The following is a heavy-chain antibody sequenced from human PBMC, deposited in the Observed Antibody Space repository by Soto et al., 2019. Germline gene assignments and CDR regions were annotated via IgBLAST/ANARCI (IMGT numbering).Heavy chain of an antibody. CDR2: SFHDGTA. CDR1: GVSISTGNW. Sequence: SETLSLTCAVSGVSISTGNWWTWVRHTPQRLLEYIGESFHDGTANYYPSFERRVAISVDTSKNQFSLQLTSVTAADTAIYFCAGLVYDSRLHYLCFDFWGQGALVTVSS. CDR3: AGLVYDSRLHYLCFDF. J-gene: IGHJ4*02. D-gene: IGHD2-8*01. V-gene: IGHV4-4*02.